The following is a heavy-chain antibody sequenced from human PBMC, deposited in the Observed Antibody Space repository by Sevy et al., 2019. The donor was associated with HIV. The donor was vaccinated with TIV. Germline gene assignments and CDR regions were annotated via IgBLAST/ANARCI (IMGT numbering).Heavy chain of an antibody. D-gene: IGHD2-15*01. CDR2: IKEDGSEQ. CDR1: GFPVSKFW. J-gene: IGHJ5*02. Sequence: GGSLRLSCAASGFPVSKFWMTWVRQAPGKGLEWVANIKEDGSEQDYVDSVKGRLTISRVNAKNSLYLQMSSLRSEDTGIYYWARAHYIFGGGSCYPGWFDPWGQGTLVTVSS. V-gene: IGHV3-7*04. CDR3: ARAHYIFGGGSCYPGWFDP.